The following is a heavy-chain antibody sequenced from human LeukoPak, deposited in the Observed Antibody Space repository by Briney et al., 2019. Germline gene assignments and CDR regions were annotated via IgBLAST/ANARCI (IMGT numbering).Heavy chain of an antibody. V-gene: IGHV3-74*01. Sequence: VWLGGSLRLSCAASGFTFSTYWMHWVRQAPGKGLLWVSRINGDGSVTVYADSVKGRFTISRDNAKNTLYLQMSSLRAEDTAVYHCASDSPYYGMDVWGQGTTVTVSS. CDR1: GFTFSTYW. J-gene: IGHJ6*02. CDR3: ASDSPYYGMDV. CDR2: INGDGSVT.